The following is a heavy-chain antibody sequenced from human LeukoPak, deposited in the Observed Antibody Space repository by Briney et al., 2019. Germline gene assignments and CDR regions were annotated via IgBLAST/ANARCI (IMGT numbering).Heavy chain of an antibody. D-gene: IGHD3-10*01. Sequence: SETLSLTCAVSGGSISSSNWWSWVRQPPGKGLEWIGEIYHSGSTNYNPSLKSRVTMSVDTSKNQFSLKLSSVTAADTAVYYCARSYGSGSYYSNWFDPWGQGTLVTVSS. V-gene: IGHV4-4*02. CDR2: IYHSGST. CDR3: ARSYGSGSYYSNWFDP. CDR1: GGSISSSNW. J-gene: IGHJ5*02.